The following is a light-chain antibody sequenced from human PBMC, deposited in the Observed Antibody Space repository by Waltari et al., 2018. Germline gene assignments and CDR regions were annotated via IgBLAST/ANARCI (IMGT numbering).Light chain of an antibody. CDR1: ASNIGRNT. J-gene: IGLJ1*01. CDR2: SNN. Sequence: QSVLTPPPPASGTPGQRVTIPCSGSASNIGRNTANWYQPLPGTAPKLLIYSNNQRHSGVPDRFSGSKSDTSASLVISGLKSEDEAEYYCAAWDDSLSGDVFGTGTKVTVL. CDR3: AAWDDSLSGDV. V-gene: IGLV1-44*01.